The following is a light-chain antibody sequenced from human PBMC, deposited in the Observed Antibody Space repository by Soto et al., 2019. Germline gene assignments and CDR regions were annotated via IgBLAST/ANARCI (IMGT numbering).Light chain of an antibody. CDR3: SSYAGTNNSRV. CDR2: DVS. Sequence: QSVLTQPPSASGSPGQSVTISCTGTSSDVGGYKYVSWYQQHPGKAPKLMIYDVSKRPSGVPDRFSGSKSGNTASLTVSGLQAEDEADYYCSSYAGTNNSRVFGGGTKLTVL. CDR1: SSDVGGYKY. J-gene: IGLJ3*02. V-gene: IGLV2-8*01.